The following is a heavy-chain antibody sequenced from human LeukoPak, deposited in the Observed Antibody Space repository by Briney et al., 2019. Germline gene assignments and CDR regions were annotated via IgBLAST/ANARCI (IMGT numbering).Heavy chain of an antibody. Sequence: GGSLRLSCAAAGFTFSSYSMNWVRQAPGKGLEWVSYISSSSSTIYYADSVKGRFTISRDNSKNTLYLQMNSLRAEDTAVYYCAKEIAAAGSLDYWGQGTLVTVSS. J-gene: IGHJ4*02. CDR3: AKEIAAAGSLDY. D-gene: IGHD6-13*01. CDR2: ISSSSSTI. V-gene: IGHV3-48*01. CDR1: GFTFSSYS.